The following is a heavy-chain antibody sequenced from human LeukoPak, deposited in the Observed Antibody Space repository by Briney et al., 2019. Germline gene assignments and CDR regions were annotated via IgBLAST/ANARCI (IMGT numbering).Heavy chain of an antibody. CDR2: INHSGST. Sequence: SETLSLTCAVYGGSFSGYYWSWIRQPPGKGLEWIGEINHSGSTNYNPSLKSRVTISVDTSKSQFSLKLSSVTAADTAVYYCARVSTMVRGIDYWGQGTLVTVSS. CDR1: GGSFSGYY. CDR3: ARVSTMVRGIDY. V-gene: IGHV4-34*01. D-gene: IGHD3-10*01. J-gene: IGHJ4*02.